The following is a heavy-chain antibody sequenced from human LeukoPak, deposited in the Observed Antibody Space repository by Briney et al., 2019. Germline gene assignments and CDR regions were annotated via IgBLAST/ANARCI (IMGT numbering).Heavy chain of an antibody. CDR3: ARDHYYDSSGYTFRH. CDR1: GGSISSGSYY. Sequence: SETLSLTCTVSGGSISSGSYYWSWIRQPAGKGLEWIGRIYTSGSTNYNPSLKSRVTISVDTSKNQFSLKLSSVTAADTAVYYCARDHYYDSSGYTFRHWGQGTLVTVSS. CDR2: IYTSGST. V-gene: IGHV4-61*02. J-gene: IGHJ1*01. D-gene: IGHD3-22*01.